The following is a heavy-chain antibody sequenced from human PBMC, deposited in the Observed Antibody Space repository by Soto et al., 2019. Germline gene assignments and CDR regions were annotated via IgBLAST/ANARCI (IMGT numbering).Heavy chain of an antibody. V-gene: IGHV4-30-4*01. J-gene: IGHJ4*02. Sequence: LSLTCTVSGGSISSGDYYWSWIRQPPGKGLEWIGYIYYSGSTYYISSLKSRVTISVDNAKNSLHLQMNSLRAEDTALYYCVRGIDSSSWPPDFDYWGQGTLVTVSS. CDR2: IYYSGST. D-gene: IGHD3-22*01. CDR1: GGSISSGDYY. CDR3: VRGIDSSSWPPDFDY.